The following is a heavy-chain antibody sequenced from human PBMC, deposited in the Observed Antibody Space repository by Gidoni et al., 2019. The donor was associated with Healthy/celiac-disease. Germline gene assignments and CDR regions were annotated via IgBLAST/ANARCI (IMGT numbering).Heavy chain of an antibody. V-gene: IGHV4-61*01. Sequence: QLQLQESGPALVSPSETLSLPCPSSAGSGSSCSYYWSWIRQPPGKGGEWIGYIYYGGSTNYNPSLKSRVTISVDTSKNQFSLKLSSVTAADTAVYYCAREGYCSGGSCYSGNWFDPWGQGTLVTVSS. CDR1: AGSGSSCSYY. D-gene: IGHD2-15*01. CDR3: AREGYCSGGSCYSGNWFDP. J-gene: IGHJ5*02. CDR2: IYYGGST.